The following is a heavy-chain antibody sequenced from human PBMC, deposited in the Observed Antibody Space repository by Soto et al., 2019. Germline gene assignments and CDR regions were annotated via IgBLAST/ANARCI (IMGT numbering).Heavy chain of an antibody. D-gene: IGHD6-19*01. CDR2: ISGSGGNK. J-gene: IGHJ5*02. V-gene: IGHV3-33*06. Sequence: PGGSLRLSCAASGFTFGSYGMHWVRQAPGKGLEWVAVISGSGGNKYYADSVKGRFTISRDNSKNTLYLQMNSLRAEDTAVYYCAKSSGWYINYFDPWGQGTLVTVSS. CDR3: AKSSGWYINYFDP. CDR1: GFTFGSYG.